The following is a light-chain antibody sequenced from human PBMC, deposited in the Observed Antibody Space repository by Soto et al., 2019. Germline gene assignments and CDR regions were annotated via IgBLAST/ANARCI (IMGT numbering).Light chain of an antibody. CDR1: QSVSNY. Sequence: EIEVTQSPATLSLSPGERATLSCRASQSVSNYLAWYQQRPGQAPRLLIYDASNRATGIPARFSGSGSGTDFTLTITSLEPEDFAVYYCQQRSNWWTVGQGTKVEIK. CDR3: QQRSNWWT. J-gene: IGKJ1*01. CDR2: DAS. V-gene: IGKV3-11*01.